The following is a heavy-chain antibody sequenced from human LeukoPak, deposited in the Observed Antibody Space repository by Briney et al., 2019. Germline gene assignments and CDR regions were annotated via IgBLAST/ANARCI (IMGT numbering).Heavy chain of an antibody. CDR1: GGSISSSSYY. D-gene: IGHD2-15*01. CDR2: ISYSGST. CDR3: ARHPLPSEYCSGGSCYFR. J-gene: IGHJ1*01. V-gene: IGHV4-39*01. Sequence: SETLSLTCTVSGGSISSSSYYWGWIRQPPGKGLEWIGSISYSGSTYYNPSLKSRVTISVDTSKNQFSLKLSSVTAADTAVYYCARHPLPSEYCSGGSCYFRWGQGTLVTVSS.